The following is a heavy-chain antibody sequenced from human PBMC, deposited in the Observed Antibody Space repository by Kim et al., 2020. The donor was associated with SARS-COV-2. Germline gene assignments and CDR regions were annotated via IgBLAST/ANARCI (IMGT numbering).Heavy chain of an antibody. CDR2: INHAGTT. V-gene: IGHV4-34*01. CDR1: AGSFSSSY. J-gene: IGHJ4*02. D-gene: IGHD1-26*01. CDR3: ARGAVGATNHPVY. Sequence: SETLSLTCVVDAGSFSSSYWSWIRQPPGKGLEWIGEINHAGTTYYNPSLRSRVTISVDTSKNQFSLKVTSVTAADSAIYYCARGAVGATNHPVYWGQGTLVTVYS.